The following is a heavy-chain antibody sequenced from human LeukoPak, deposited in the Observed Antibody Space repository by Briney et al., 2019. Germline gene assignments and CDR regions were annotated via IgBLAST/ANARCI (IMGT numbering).Heavy chain of an antibody. CDR3: ARGDYDILTGYYSAFDI. Sequence: ASVKVSCKASGYTFTGYYIHWVRQAPGQGLEWMGWIKPNSGDTNYAQKFQGRVTMTRDTSINTAYMDLSSLRSDDTAVYYCARGDYDILTGYYSAFDIWGQGTMVTVSS. V-gene: IGHV1-2*02. D-gene: IGHD3-9*01. CDR1: GYTFTGYY. CDR2: IKPNSGDT. J-gene: IGHJ3*02.